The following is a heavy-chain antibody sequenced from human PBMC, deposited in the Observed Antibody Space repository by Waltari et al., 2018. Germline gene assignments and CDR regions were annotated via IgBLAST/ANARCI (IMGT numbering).Heavy chain of an antibody. Sequence: QVPFQESGPGPVSPSQTLSLPRPVPVESLSTSYWSWIRQPAGKGLEWIGRIHLNGCTDYNPSLKSRVALSLDTSKNQFSLKLSSVTPADTAVYYCARGPHISAEIYFDPWGQGTLVTVSS. CDR3: ARGPHISAEIYFDP. V-gene: IGHV4-4*07. D-gene: IGHD6-13*01. CDR1: VESLSTSY. CDR2: IHLNGCT. J-gene: IGHJ5*02.